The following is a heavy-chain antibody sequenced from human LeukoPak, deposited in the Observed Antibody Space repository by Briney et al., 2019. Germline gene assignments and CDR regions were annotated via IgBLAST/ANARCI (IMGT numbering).Heavy chain of an antibody. Sequence: PSETLSLTCSVSGGSIRGYYWNWIRQPPGKGLEWIGYIYYTGITNYNPSLKSRVTISVDTSKNQFSLKLTSVTAADTAMYYCAREDSGIYLDWGQGTLVTVSS. CDR2: IYYTGIT. CDR3: AREDSGIYLD. D-gene: IGHD1-26*01. J-gene: IGHJ4*02. CDR1: GGSIRGYY. V-gene: IGHV4-59*01.